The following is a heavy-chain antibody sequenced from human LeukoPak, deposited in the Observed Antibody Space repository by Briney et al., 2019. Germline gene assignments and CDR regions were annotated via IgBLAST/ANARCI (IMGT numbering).Heavy chain of an antibody. CDR2: INPNSGGT. Sequence: ASVKVSCKASGYTFTGYYMHWVRQAPGQGLEWMGWINPNSGGTNYAQKFQGRVTMTRDTSISTAYMELSRLRSDDTAVYYCARLLLPYCTNGVCYEAGRLWFDPWGQGTLVTVSS. CDR3: ARLLLPYCTNGVCYEAGRLWFDP. CDR1: GYTFTGYY. J-gene: IGHJ5*02. D-gene: IGHD2-8*01. V-gene: IGHV1-2*02.